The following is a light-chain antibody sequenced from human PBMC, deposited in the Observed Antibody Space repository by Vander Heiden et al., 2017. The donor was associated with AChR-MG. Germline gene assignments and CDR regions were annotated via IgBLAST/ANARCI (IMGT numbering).Light chain of an antibody. CDR3: QQYDRYSPST. CDR1: QSISSY. J-gene: IGKJ2*01. Sequence: IQLTQSPSTLSASVGDRVTITCRASQSISSYLAWYQQKPGKAPKVLIYKASTLESGVPARFSGSGSGTEFTLTISSLQPDDFATYYCQQYDRYSPSTFGQGTKLQIK. CDR2: KAS. V-gene: IGKV1-5*03.